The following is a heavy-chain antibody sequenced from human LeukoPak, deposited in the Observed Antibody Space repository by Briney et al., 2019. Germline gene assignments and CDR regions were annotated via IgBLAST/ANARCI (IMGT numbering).Heavy chain of an antibody. J-gene: IGHJ4*02. CDR1: GVSFDDYY. D-gene: IGHD3-10*01. Sequence: SETLSLTCAVSGVSFDDYYWAWVRHTPGKGLEWIGEINHSGYTNDSPSLKSRVTLSIDTSRKQFSLNLRSVTVADAGIYYCTRMTSGHDYWGQGTLVTVSS. CDR3: TRMTSGHDY. CDR2: INHSGYT. V-gene: IGHV4-34*01.